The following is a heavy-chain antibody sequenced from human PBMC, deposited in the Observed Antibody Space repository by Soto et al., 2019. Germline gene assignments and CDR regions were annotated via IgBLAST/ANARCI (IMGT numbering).Heavy chain of an antibody. J-gene: IGHJ6*02. CDR3: ARAPPVVTDV. D-gene: IGHD5-18*01. Sequence: QVQLQESGPGLVKPSQTLSLTCTVSGGSIRSGVYYWSWIRQPPGKGLEWIGYIYYSGSTYYNPSRKSRVTISVDTSKNQFTLKLSSVTAADTAVYYCARAPPVVTDVWGQGTTVTVSS. V-gene: IGHV4-30-4*01. CDR2: IYYSGST. CDR1: GGSIRSGVYY.